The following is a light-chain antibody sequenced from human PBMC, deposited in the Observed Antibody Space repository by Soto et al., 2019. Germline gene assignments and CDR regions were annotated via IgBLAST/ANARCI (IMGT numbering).Light chain of an antibody. CDR1: QSVSSN. V-gene: IGKV3-15*01. Sequence: EIVITQSPATLSVSPGERAPLSCRASQSVSSNLAWYQQKPGQAPRLLIYGASTRATGIPARFSGSGSGTEFTLTISSLQSEDFAVYYCQQCNNWPPWTFGQGTKVDIK. CDR2: GAS. CDR3: QQCNNWPPWT. J-gene: IGKJ1*01.